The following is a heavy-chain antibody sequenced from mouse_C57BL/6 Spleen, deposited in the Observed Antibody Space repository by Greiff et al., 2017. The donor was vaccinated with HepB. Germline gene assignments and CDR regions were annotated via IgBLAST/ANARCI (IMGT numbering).Heavy chain of an antibody. J-gene: IGHJ3*01. Sequence: EVQVVESGGGLVQPKGSLKLSCAASGFSFNTYAMNWVRQAPGKGLEWVARIRSKSNNYATYYADSVKDRFTISRDDSESMLYLQMNNLKTEDTAMYYCVRHDETSGFAYWGQGTLVTVSA. CDR1: GFSFNTYA. CDR2: IRSKSNNYAT. D-gene: IGHD2-3*01. V-gene: IGHV10-1*01. CDR3: VRHDETSGFAY.